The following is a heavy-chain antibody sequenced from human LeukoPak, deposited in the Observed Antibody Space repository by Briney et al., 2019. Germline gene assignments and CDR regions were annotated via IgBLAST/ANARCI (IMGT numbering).Heavy chain of an antibody. V-gene: IGHV3-21*01. CDR1: GFTFSSYS. CDR2: ISSSSSYI. J-gene: IGHJ4*02. CDR3: AREGIDYELTPIAHNDY. Sequence: GGSLRLSCAASGFTFSSYSMNWVRQAPGKGLEWVSSISSSSSYIYYADSVKGRFTISRDNAKNSLYLQMNSLRAEDTAVYYCAREGIDYELTPIAHNDYWGQGTLVTVSS. D-gene: IGHD3-16*01.